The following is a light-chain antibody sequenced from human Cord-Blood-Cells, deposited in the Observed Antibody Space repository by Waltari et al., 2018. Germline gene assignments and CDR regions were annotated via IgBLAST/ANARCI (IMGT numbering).Light chain of an antibody. CDR1: SSDVGGYNY. V-gene: IGLV2-14*01. CDR3: SSYTSSSTYV. J-gene: IGLJ1*01. Sequence: QSALTQPASVSGSPGQSITISCTGTSSDVGGYNYVSWYQQHPGKAPKLMIYEVSNRPAWVSNRFSGAKSGTTASLTISGLQAEDEADYYCSSYTSSSTYVFGTGTKVTVL. CDR2: EVS.